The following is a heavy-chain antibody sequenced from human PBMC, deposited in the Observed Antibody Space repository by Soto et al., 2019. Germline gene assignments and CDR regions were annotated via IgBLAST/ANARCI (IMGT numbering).Heavy chain of an antibody. J-gene: IGHJ6*03. CDR3: TRVEVWSGYYTPTNYYYYYMDV. D-gene: IGHD3-3*01. Sequence: GGSLRLSCTASGFTFGDYAMSWFRQAPGKGLEWVGFIRSKAYGGTTEYAASVKGRFTISRDDSKSIAYLQMNSLKTEDTAVYYCTRVEVWSGYYTPTNYYYYYMDVWGKGTTVTVSS. V-gene: IGHV3-49*03. CDR1: GFTFGDYA. CDR2: IRSKAYGGTT.